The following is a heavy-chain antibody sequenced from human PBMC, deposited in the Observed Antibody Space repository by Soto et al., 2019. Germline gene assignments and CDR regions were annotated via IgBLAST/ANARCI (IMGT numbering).Heavy chain of an antibody. CDR2: IYYSGST. CDR3: ARREYCGGDCYLYGMDV. CDR1: GGSISSYY. J-gene: IGHJ6*02. Sequence: SETLSLTCTVSGGSISSYYWSWIRQPPGKGLEWIGYIYYSGSTNYNPSLKSRVTISVDTSKNQFSLKLSSVTAADMAVYYCARREYCGGDCYLYGMDVWGQGTTVTVSS. D-gene: IGHD2-21*02. V-gene: IGHV4-59*08.